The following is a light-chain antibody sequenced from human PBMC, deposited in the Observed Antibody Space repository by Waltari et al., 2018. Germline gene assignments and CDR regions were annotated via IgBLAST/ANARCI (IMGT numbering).Light chain of an antibody. CDR2: AAS. J-gene: IGKJ4*01. Sequence: EIVLTQSPGTLSVSPGERVTLSCRACQNVDSSYLAWYRQKPGQAPRLLIYAASNRATGIPDRFSGSGSGTDFTLTISRLEPEDFAMYYCQQYGYSGRLTFGGGTKVEI. V-gene: IGKV3-20*01. CDR1: QNVDSSY. CDR3: QQYGYSGRLT.